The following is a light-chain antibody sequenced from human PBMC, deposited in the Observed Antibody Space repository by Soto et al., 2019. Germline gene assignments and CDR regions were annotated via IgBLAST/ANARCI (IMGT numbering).Light chain of an antibody. CDR3: QHYNSYSEA. CDR1: HSINTSF. Sequence: EIVLTQSPGTLSLSPGDRATLSCRASHSINTSFLAWFQQKPGQAPRLLIYAASTRATGIPDRFSGSASETDFTLTINRLEPEDSAVYYCQHYNSYSEAFGQGTKVELK. V-gene: IGKV3-20*01. J-gene: IGKJ1*01. CDR2: AAS.